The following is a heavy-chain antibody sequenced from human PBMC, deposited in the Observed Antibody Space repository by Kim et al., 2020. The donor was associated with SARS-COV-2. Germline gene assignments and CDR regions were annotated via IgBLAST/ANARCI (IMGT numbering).Heavy chain of an antibody. V-gene: IGHV3-33*01. J-gene: IGHJ4*02. Sequence: GGSLRLSCAASGFTFSSYGMHWVRQAAGKGLEWVAVIWYDGSNKYYADSVKGRFTISRDNSKNTLSLQMNSLRAEDTAVYYCARGRLGELTPDYWGQGTLVTVSS. CDR2: IWYDGSNK. CDR1: GFTFSSYG. CDR3: ARGRLGELTPDY. D-gene: IGHD3-16*01.